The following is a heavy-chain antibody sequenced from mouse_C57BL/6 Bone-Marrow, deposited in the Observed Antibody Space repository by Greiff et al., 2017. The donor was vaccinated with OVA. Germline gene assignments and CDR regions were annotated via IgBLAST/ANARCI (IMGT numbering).Heavy chain of an antibody. V-gene: IGHV1-69*01. CDR2: IDPSDSYT. D-gene: IGHD2-1*01. CDR3: ARIYYGYDAMDY. CDR1: GYTFTSYW. Sequence: QVQLQQPGAELVMPGASVKLFCKASGYTFTSYWMHWVKQRPGQGLEWIGEIDPSDSYTNYNQKFKGKSTLTVDKSSSTAYMQLSSLTSEDSAVYYCARIYYGYDAMDYWGQGTSVTVSS. J-gene: IGHJ4*01.